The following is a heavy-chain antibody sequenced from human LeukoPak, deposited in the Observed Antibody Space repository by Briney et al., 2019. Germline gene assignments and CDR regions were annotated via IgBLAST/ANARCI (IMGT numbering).Heavy chain of an antibody. J-gene: IGHJ4*02. CDR2: INPSGGSA. CDR3: ARTRERRNIFDY. Sequence: ASVKVSCKASGYTFTSYYMHWVRQAPGQGLEWMGIINPSGGSANYAQKFQGRVTMTMDTSTSTVYMELRSLRSEDTAVYYCARTRERRNIFDYWGQGTLVTVSS. V-gene: IGHV1-46*01. D-gene: IGHD1/OR15-1a*01. CDR1: GYTFTSYY.